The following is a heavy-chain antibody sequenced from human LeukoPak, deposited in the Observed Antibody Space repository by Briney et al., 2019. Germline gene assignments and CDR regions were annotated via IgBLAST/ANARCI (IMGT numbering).Heavy chain of an antibody. D-gene: IGHD2-2*01. CDR1: GFTFSSYA. CDR3: ARDVGYCSSTSCYGDNWSDP. Sequence: GGSLRLSCAASGFTFSSYAMHWVRQAPGKGLEWVAVISYDGSNKYYADSVKGRFTISRDNSKNTLYLQMNSLRAEDTAVYYCARDVGYCSSTSCYGDNWSDPWGQGTLVTVSS. CDR2: ISYDGSNK. J-gene: IGHJ5*02. V-gene: IGHV3-30-3*01.